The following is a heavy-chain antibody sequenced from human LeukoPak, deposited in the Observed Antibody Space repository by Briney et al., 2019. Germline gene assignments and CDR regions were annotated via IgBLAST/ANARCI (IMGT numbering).Heavy chain of an antibody. J-gene: IGHJ4*02. Sequence: GGSLRLSCAVSGFTFNSYAMSWVRQAPGKGLEWVSAISGSGGTTYYTDSVKGRFIVSKDISKNTLYLLLNSLRVEDTAVYYCARSHSGLPLYYLDYWGQGTLVTVSS. V-gene: IGHV3-23*01. CDR2: ISGSGGTT. CDR1: GFTFNSYA. D-gene: IGHD5-12*01. CDR3: ARSHSGLPLYYLDY.